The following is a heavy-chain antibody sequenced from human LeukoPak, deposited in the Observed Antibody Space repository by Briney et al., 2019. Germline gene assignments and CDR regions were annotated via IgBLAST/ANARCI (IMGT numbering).Heavy chain of an antibody. Sequence: SETLSLTCTVSGGSISSYYWSWIRQPPGKGIEWIGFVSDSGTTSYNRSLKSRVTISVDTSKSQFSLKLSSVTAADTAVYYCARVLDRAAVAHGRFDPWGQGTPVTVSS. CDR2: VSDSGTT. V-gene: IGHV4-59*01. CDR1: GGSISSYY. D-gene: IGHD6-13*01. J-gene: IGHJ5*02. CDR3: ARVLDRAAVAHGRFDP.